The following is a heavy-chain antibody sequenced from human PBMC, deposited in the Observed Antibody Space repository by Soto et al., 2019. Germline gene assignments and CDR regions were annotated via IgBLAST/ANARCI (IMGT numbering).Heavy chain of an antibody. V-gene: IGHV3-30*04. CDR1: GFTFSSYA. D-gene: IGHD2-2*01. Sequence: GGSLRLSCAASGFTFSSYAMHWVRQAPGKGLEWVAVISYDGSDKHYVGSVGGRFTISRDNAKNSLFLQMGSLRAEDTALYYCTRDSYANSWHRSDNDYWGQGTLVTVFS. CDR2: ISYDGSDK. CDR3: TRDSYANSWHRSDNDY. J-gene: IGHJ4*02.